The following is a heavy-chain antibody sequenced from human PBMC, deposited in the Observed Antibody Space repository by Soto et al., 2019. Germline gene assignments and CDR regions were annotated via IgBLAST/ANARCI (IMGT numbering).Heavy chain of an antibody. CDR1: GGSFSGYY. V-gene: IGHV4-34*01. CDR2: INHSGST. D-gene: IGHD1-26*01. CDR3: ASMGGIVGATILDY. Sequence: SETLSLTCAVYGGSFSGYYWTWIRQPPGTGLEWIGEINHSGSTNYNPSLKSRVTISVDTSKNQFSLKLSSVTAADTAVYYCASMGGIVGATILDYWGQGTLVTVDS. J-gene: IGHJ4*02.